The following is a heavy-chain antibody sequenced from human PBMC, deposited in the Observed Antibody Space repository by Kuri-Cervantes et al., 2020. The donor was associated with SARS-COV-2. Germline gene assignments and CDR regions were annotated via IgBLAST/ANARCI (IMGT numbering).Heavy chain of an antibody. CDR3: VSQFSSSNGNY. J-gene: IGHJ4*02. CDR1: GFTFSSYA. CDR2: ISYDGSNK. V-gene: IGHV3-30-3*01. Sequence: GESLKISCAASGFTFSSYAMHWVRQAPGKGLEWVAVISYDGSNKYYADSVKGRFTISRDNSKNTLYLQMNSLRAEDTAVYYCVSQFSSSNGNYWGQGTLVTVSS. D-gene: IGHD6-6*01.